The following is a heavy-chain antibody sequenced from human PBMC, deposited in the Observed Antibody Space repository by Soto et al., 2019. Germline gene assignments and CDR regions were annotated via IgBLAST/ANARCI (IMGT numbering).Heavy chain of an antibody. Sequence: QVQLVQSWAEVKKPGSSVKVSCKASGGTFSSYTISWVRQAPGQGLEWMGRIIPILGIANYAQKFQGRVMFTADKSTRTAYMELSSLRSEATAVYYCARGGGSWYVYWCQGTLVTVSS. V-gene: IGHV1-69*02. CDR3: ARGGGSWYVY. CDR2: IIPILGIA. D-gene: IGHD6-13*01. J-gene: IGHJ4*02. CDR1: GGTFSSYT.